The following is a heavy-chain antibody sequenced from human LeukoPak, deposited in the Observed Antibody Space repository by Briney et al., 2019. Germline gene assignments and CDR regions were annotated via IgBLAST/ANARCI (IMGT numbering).Heavy chain of an antibody. D-gene: IGHD2-8*02. V-gene: IGHV1-2*02. CDR1: GYTSDENH. Sequence: GASVKVSCKASGYTSDENHIHWVRQAPGQGPEWMGWINPKSGATDSAQQFQGRLTITRDTSIGTASMDLSGLRLDDTGIYYCARAGDESTGHYDSLHFWGQGTMVTVSS. CDR3: ARAGDESTGHYDSLHF. CDR2: INPKSGAT. J-gene: IGHJ3*01.